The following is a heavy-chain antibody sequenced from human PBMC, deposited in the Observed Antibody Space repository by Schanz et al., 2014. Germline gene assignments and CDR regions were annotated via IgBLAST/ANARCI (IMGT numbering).Heavy chain of an antibody. CDR3: ARDTAQSCIGPSCFEYFQH. CDR2: ISSTSSYI. J-gene: IGHJ1*01. Sequence: EVQLVESGGVVVQPGGSLRLSCAGSGFTFDDYTMHWVRQPPGKGLEWVSSISSTSSYIFYADSVKGRFTISRDNAKNSLYLQINSLRAEDTAVYYCARDTAQSCIGPSCFEYFQHWGQGALVTVSS. CDR1: GFTFDDYT. D-gene: IGHD2-2*01. V-gene: IGHV3-21*01.